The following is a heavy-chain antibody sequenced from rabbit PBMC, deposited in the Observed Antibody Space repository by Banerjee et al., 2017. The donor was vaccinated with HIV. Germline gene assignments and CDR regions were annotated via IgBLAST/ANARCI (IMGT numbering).Heavy chain of an antibody. Sequence: QSLEESGGGLVKPGASLTLTCTASGFTLSSYFMCWGRQAPGKGLEWIACIYNGDGNYYYANWAKGRFTIYKTSSTTVTLQMTSLAAADTANYFCARDLASVTGWNFNLWGPGTLVTVS. CDR3: ARDLASVTGWNFNL. CDR2: IYNGDGNY. J-gene: IGHJ4*01. V-gene: IGHV1S40*01. D-gene: IGHD7-1*01. CDR1: GFTLSSYF.